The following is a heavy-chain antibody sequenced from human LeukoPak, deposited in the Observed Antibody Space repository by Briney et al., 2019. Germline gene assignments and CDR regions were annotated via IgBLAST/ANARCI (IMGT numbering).Heavy chain of an antibody. J-gene: IGHJ1*01. V-gene: IGHV6-1*01. CDR3: AKDPKPLRDGYNLRAEYFQH. Sequence: SQTLSLTCAISGDSVSSNTAAWNWIRQSPSRGLEWLGRTYYRSKWYNDYALSVKSRITINPDTSKNQFSLQLNSVAPEDTAVYYCAKDPKPLRDGYNLRAEYFQHWGQGTLVTVSS. D-gene: IGHD5-24*01. CDR1: GDSVSSNTAA. CDR2: TYYRSKWYN.